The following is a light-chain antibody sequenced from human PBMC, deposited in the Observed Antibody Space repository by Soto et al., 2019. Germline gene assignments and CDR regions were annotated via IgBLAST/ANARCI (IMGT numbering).Light chain of an antibody. CDR1: QTVRNNY. CDR3: QQRSNWPLT. CDR2: DAS. J-gene: IGKJ4*01. Sequence: EIVMTQSPATLSVSPGERATLSCRASQTVRNNYLAWYQQKPGQAPRLLIYDASSRATGIPDRFSGSGSGTDFTLTISSLEPEDFAVYYCQQRSNWPLTFGGGTKVDI. V-gene: IGKV3D-20*02.